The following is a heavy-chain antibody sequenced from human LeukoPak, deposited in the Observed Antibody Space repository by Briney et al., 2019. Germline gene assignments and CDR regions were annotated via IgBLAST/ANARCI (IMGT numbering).Heavy chain of an antibody. CDR3: AKDVHCSGGSCYANFFDH. Sequence: GGSLRLSCAASGFSFLHYGMHWVRQAPGKGLEWVAFISSAGSKEYYADSVKGRFTISRDNSKNTLYLHVNSPRAEDTAVFLCAKDVHCSGGSCYANFFDHWGQGTLVTVSS. CDR2: ISSAGSKE. D-gene: IGHD2-15*01. J-gene: IGHJ4*02. V-gene: IGHV3-30*18. CDR1: GFSFLHYG.